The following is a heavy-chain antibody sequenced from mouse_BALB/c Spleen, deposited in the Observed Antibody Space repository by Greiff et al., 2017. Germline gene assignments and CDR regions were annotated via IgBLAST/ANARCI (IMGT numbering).Heavy chain of an antibody. Sequence: VQLQESGAELVRPGSSVKISCKASGYAFSSYWMNWVKQRPGQGLEWIGQIYPGDGDTNYNGKFKGKATLTADKSSSTAYMQLSSLTSEDSAVYFCARGGSFAYWGQGTLVTVSA. CDR3: ARGGSFAY. D-gene: IGHD1-1*02. CDR1: GYAFSSYW. CDR2: IYPGDGDT. J-gene: IGHJ3*01. V-gene: IGHV1-80*01.